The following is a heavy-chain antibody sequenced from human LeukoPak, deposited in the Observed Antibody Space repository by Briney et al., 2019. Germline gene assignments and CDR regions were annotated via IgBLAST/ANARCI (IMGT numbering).Heavy chain of an antibody. J-gene: IGHJ6*02. Sequence: GGSLRLSCAASGFTFSSYGMHWVRQAPGKGLEWVAVIWYDGSNKYYADSVKGRFTISRDNSKNTLYLQMNSLRAEDTAVYYCARGELTVEYYYGMDVWGQGTTVTVSS. D-gene: IGHD4-23*01. CDR1: GFTFSSYG. V-gene: IGHV3-33*01. CDR3: ARGELTVEYYYGMDV. CDR2: IWYDGSNK.